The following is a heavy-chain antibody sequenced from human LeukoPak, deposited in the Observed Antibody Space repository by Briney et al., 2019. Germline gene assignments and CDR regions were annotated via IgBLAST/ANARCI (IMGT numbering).Heavy chain of an antibody. CDR2: ISAYNGNT. D-gene: IGHD1-26*01. V-gene: IGHV1-18*01. Sequence: ASVKVSCKASGYTFTSYGISWVRQAPGQGLEWMGWISAYNGNTNYAQKLQGRVTMTTDTSTSTAYMELSSLRSEDTAVYYCAAEGKISGSYQYDAFDIWGQGTMVTVSS. CDR3: AAEGKISGSYQYDAFDI. J-gene: IGHJ3*02. CDR1: GYTFTSYG.